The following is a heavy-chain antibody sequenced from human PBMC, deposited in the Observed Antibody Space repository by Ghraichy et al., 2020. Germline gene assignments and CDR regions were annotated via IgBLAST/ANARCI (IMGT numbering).Heavy chain of an antibody. V-gene: IGHV3-9*01. CDR2: ISWNSGSI. J-gene: IGHJ1*01. CDR1: GFTFDDYA. CDR3: AKDTTLGRKYFQH. Sequence: GGSLRLSCAASGFTFDDYAMHWVRQAPGKGLEWVSGISWNSGSIGYADSVKGRFTISRDNAKNSLYLQMNSLRAEDTALYYCAKDTTLGRKYFQHWGQGTLIPVSS.